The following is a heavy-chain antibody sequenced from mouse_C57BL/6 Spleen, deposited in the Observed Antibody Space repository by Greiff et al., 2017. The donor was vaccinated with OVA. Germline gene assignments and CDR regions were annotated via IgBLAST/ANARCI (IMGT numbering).Heavy chain of an antibody. CDR2: IYPRSGNT. J-gene: IGHJ3*01. CDR1: GYTFTSYG. Sequence: QVQLKESGAELARPGASVKLSCKASGYTFTSYGISWVKQRTGQGLEWIGEIYPRSGNTYYNEKFKGKATLTADKSSSTAYMELRSLTSEDSAVYFCAREDDYVGFAYWGQGTLVTVSA. V-gene: IGHV1-81*01. D-gene: IGHD2-4*01. CDR3: AREDDYVGFAY.